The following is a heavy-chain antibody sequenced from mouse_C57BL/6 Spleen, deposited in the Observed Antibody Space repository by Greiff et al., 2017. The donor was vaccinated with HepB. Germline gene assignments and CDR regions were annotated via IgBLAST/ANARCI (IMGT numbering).Heavy chain of an antibody. D-gene: IGHD1-1*01. CDR1: GYTFTSYW. V-gene: IGHV1-59*01. CDR3: ARSRLSITTVVATRYAMDY. Sequence: QVQLKQPGAELVRPGTTVKLSCKASGYTFTSYWMHWVKQRPGQGLEWIGVIDPSDSYTNYNQKFKGKATLTVDTSSITAYMQLSSLTSEDSAVYYCARSRLSITTVVATRYAMDYWGQGPSVTVSS. J-gene: IGHJ4*01. CDR2: IDPSDSYT.